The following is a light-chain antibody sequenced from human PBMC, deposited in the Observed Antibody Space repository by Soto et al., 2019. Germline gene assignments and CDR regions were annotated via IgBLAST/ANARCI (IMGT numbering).Light chain of an antibody. V-gene: IGKV1-5*01. CDR1: QSIGDW. CDR3: QQCKSDPYT. J-gene: IGKJ2*01. CDR2: DAS. Sequence: DMQMTQFPSTLSASVGDRVTITCRASQSIGDWLAWYQQKPGTAPKLLIFDASTLESRAPSRFSGSGSGTEFTLTISSLQPDDSATYYCQQCKSDPYTFGQGTKLEIK.